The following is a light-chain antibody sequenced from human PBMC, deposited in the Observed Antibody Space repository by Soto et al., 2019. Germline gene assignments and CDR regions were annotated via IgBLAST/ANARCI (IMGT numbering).Light chain of an antibody. V-gene: IGKV1-5*01. Sequence: DIQMTQSPSPLSASVGDRVTITCRASQSISSWLAWYQQKPGKAPKLLIYDASSLESGVPSRFSGSGSGTEFTLTISSLQPDDFATYYCQQYNSYSPMYTFGQGTKLEIK. CDR3: QQYNSYSPMYT. CDR2: DAS. CDR1: QSISSW. J-gene: IGKJ2*01.